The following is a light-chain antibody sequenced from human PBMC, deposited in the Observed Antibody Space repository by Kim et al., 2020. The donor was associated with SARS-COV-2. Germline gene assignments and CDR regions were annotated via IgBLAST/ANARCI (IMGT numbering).Light chain of an antibody. CDR1: SLRRYY. Sequence: SSELTQDPAVSVAVGQTVKITCQGDSLRRYYASWHQQKPGQAPVLVIYGRNNRPSGIPERLSGSTSGNTASLIITGAQAEDEAYYYCSSRGSSENVLFGGGTQLTVL. J-gene: IGLJ2*01. V-gene: IGLV3-19*01. CDR2: GRN. CDR3: SSRGSSENVL.